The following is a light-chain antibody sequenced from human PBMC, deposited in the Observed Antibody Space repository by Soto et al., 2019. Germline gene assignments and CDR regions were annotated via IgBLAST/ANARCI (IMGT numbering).Light chain of an antibody. CDR1: QGIGND. Sequence: GDRVTISCRASQGIGNDLGWYRQKPGKAPKLLIYEASTLQTGVASRFSGSGSGTDFTLTISSLQPEDFATYYCLQDYVYPWTFGQGTKVEVK. CDR2: EAS. J-gene: IGKJ1*01. V-gene: IGKV1-6*01. CDR3: LQDYVYPWT.